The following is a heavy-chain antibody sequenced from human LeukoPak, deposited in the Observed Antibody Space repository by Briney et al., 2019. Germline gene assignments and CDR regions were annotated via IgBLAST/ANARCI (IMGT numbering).Heavy chain of an antibody. CDR1: GGSISSGGYY. J-gene: IGHJ5*02. CDR3: ARVKGMDVILTGFDP. CDR2: IYYSGST. D-gene: IGHD3-9*01. Sequence: SETLSLTCTVSGGSISSGGYYWSWIRQHPGKGLEWIGYIYYSGSTYYNPSLKSRVTISVDTSKNQFSLKLSSVTAADTAVYYCARVKGMDVILTGFDPWGQGTLVTVSS. V-gene: IGHV4-31*03.